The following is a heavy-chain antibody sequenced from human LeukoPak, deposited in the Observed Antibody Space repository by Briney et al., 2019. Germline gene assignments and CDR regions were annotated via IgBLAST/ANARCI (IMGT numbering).Heavy chain of an antibody. V-gene: IGHV3-48*03. Sequence: GSLRLSCAASGFTFSSYEMNWVRQAPGKGLEWVSCISSSGSTIYYADSVKGRFTISRDNAKNSLYLQMNSLRAEDTAVYYRARDHYGDYSLDYWGQGTLVTVSS. CDR1: GFTFSSYE. CDR2: ISSSGSTI. D-gene: IGHD4-17*01. J-gene: IGHJ4*02. CDR3: ARDHYGDYSLDY.